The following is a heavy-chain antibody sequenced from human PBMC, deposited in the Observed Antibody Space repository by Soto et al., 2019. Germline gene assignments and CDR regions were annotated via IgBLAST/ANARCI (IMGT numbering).Heavy chain of an antibody. V-gene: IGHV1-69*01. CDR3: ARGRIQKISWPAKIYYYYGMDV. D-gene: IGHD5-18*01. Sequence: QVQLVQSGAEVKKPGSSVKVSCKASGGTFSSYAISWVRQAPGQGLEWMGGIIPIFGTANYAQKFQGRVTITADDSTSTAYMELSSLRSEDTAVYYCARGRIQKISWPAKIYYYYGMDVWGQGTTVTVSS. J-gene: IGHJ6*02. CDR1: GGTFSSYA. CDR2: IIPIFGTA.